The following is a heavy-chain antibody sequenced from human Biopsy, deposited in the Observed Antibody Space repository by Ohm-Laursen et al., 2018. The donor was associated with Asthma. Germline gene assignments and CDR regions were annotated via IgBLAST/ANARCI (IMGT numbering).Heavy chain of an antibody. CDR2: INPNSGGT. D-gene: IGHD1-7*01. J-gene: IGHJ5*02. Sequence: SVKVSCKASGYTFTGYYMHWVRQASGQGLEWMGRINPNSGGTNYAQKFQGRVTMTRDTSISTAYMELSRLRSDDTAVYYCAREGITGTTAWFDPWGQGTLVTVSS. CDR3: AREGITGTTAWFDP. CDR1: GYTFTGYY. V-gene: IGHV1-2*06.